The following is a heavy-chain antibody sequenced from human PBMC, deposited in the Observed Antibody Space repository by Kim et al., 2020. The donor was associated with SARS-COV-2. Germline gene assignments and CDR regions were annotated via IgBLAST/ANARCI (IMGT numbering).Heavy chain of an antibody. CDR2: ISYDGSNK. CDR3: AKASSSSWFEYFQH. CDR1: GFTFSSYG. Sequence: GGSLRLSCAASGFTFSSYGMHWVRQAPGKGLEWVAVISYDGSNKYYADSVKGRFTISRDNSKNTLYLQMNSLRAEDTAVYYCAKASSSSWFEYFQHWGQGTLVTVSS. V-gene: IGHV3-30*18. J-gene: IGHJ1*01. D-gene: IGHD6-13*01.